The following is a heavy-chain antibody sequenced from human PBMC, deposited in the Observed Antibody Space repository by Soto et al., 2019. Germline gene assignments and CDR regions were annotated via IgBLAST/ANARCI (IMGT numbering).Heavy chain of an antibody. V-gene: IGHV3-23*01. CDR3: ATTTAIDAFDI. J-gene: IGHJ3*02. Sequence: PGGSLRLSCAASGFTFSSYAMSWARRAPGKGLEWVSSISGNGGSTYYADSVKGRFTISRDNAKNTLYLQMNSLRAEDTAVYYCATTTAIDAFDIWGQGTMVTVSS. CDR2: ISGNGGST. CDR1: GFTFSSYA. D-gene: IGHD4-17*01.